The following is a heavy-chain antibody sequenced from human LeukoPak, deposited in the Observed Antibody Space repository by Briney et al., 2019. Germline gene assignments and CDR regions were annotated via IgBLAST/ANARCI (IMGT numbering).Heavy chain of an antibody. CDR2: IIPIFGTA. CDR1: GGTFSSYA. V-gene: IGHV1-69*13. D-gene: IGHD3-10*01. CDR3: ARADYYGSGSYYRYYYYYYMDV. Sequence: ASVKVSCKASGGTFSSYAISWVRQAPGQGLEWRGGIIPIFGTANYAQKFQGRVTITADESTSTAYMELSSLRSEDTAVYYCARADYYGSGSYYRYYYYYYMDVWGKGTTVTISS. J-gene: IGHJ6*03.